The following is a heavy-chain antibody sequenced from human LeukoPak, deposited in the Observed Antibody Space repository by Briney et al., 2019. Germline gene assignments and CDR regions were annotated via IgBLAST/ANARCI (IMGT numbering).Heavy chain of an antibody. CDR2: IYYSGST. CDR1: GGSISSSSYY. Sequence: SETLSLTCTVSGGSISSSSYYWGWIRQPPGKGLEWLGSIYYSGSTYYNPSLKSRVTISVDTSKNQFSLKLSSVTAADTALYYCARDLGTRYYDSSGTDAFDIWGQGTMVTVSS. V-gene: IGHV4-39*07. D-gene: IGHD3-22*01. J-gene: IGHJ3*02. CDR3: ARDLGTRYYDSSGTDAFDI.